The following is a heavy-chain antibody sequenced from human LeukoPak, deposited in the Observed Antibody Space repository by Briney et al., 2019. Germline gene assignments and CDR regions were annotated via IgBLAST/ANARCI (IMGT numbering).Heavy chain of an antibody. J-gene: IGHJ4*02. CDR2: IIPIFGTA. CDR1: GGTFSSYA. CDR3: ARAAGYYYDSSGYYYSY. D-gene: IGHD3-22*01. Sequence: SVKVSCKASGGTFSSYAISWVRQAPGQGLEWMGGIIPIFGTANYAQKFQGRVTITADKSTSTAYKELSSLRSEDTAVYYCARAAGYYYDSSGYYYSYWGQGTLVTVSS. V-gene: IGHV1-69*06.